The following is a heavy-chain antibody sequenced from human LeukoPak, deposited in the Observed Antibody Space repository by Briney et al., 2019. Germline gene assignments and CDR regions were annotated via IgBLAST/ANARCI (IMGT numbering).Heavy chain of an antibody. J-gene: IGHJ1*01. CDR1: GFTFSSYW. D-gene: IGHD3-22*01. Sequence: SGGSLRLSCAASGFTFSSYWMHWVRQAPGKGLVWVSRINSDGSSTSYADSVKGRFTISRDNAKNTLYLQMNSLRAEDTAVYYCARADDSSGLGFQHWGQGTLVTVSS. CDR3: ARADDSSGLGFQH. CDR2: INSDGSST. V-gene: IGHV3-74*01.